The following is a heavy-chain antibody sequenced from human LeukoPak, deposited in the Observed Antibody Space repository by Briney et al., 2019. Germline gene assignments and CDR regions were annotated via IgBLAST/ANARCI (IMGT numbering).Heavy chain of an antibody. D-gene: IGHD2-2*01. V-gene: IGHV5-51*01. CDR1: GYSFTSYW. CDR2: IYPGDSDT. Sequence: PGESLKISCKGSGYSFTSYWIGWVRQMPGKGLEWMGIIYPGDSDTRYSPSFQGQVTISADKSISTAYLQWSSLKASDTAMYYCARVGPAATYYYYGMDVWGQGTTVTVSS. J-gene: IGHJ6*02. CDR3: ARVGPAATYYYYGMDV.